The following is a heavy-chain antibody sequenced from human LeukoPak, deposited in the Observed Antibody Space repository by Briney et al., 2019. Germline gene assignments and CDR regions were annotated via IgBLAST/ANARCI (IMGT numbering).Heavy chain of an antibody. Sequence: GGSLRLSCAASGFTFDDCGMSWVRQAPGKGLEWVSGINWNGGSTGYADSVKGRFTISRDNAKNSLYLQMNSLRAENTAVYYCARDAGYSSGWYDYWGQGTLVTVSS. V-gene: IGHV3-20*04. J-gene: IGHJ4*02. CDR3: ARDAGYSSGWYDY. CDR1: GFTFDDCG. CDR2: INWNGGST. D-gene: IGHD6-19*01.